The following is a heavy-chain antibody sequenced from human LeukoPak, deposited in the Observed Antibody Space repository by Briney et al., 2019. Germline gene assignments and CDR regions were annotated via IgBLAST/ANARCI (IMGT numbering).Heavy chain of an antibody. CDR2: INHSGST. Sequence: SETLSLTCAVYGGSFSGYYWSWIRQPPGKGVEWIGEINHSGSTNYNPSLKSRVTISVDTSKNQFSLKLSSLTAADTAVYYCARRDDSSGYHKIFDYWGQGTLVTVSS. D-gene: IGHD3-22*01. CDR3: ARRDDSSGYHKIFDY. CDR1: GGSFSGYY. V-gene: IGHV4-34*01. J-gene: IGHJ4*02.